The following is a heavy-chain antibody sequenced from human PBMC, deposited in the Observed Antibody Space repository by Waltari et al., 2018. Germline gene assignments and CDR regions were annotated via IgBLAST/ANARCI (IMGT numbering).Heavy chain of an antibody. Sequence: QITLKESGPTLVKPTQNLTLTCTFSGFSLSTSGVGVGWIRQPPGKALEWLALIYWNDDKRYSPSLKSRLTITKDTSKNQVVLTMTNMDPVDTATYYCAHSTLGSGSYYNVLGAFDIWGQGTMVTVSS. CDR2: IYWNDDK. J-gene: IGHJ3*02. CDR1: GFSLSTSGVG. V-gene: IGHV2-5*01. CDR3: AHSTLGSGSYYNVLGAFDI. D-gene: IGHD3-10*01.